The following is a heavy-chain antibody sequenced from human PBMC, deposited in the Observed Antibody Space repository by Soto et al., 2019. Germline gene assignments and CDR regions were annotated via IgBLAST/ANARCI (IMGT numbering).Heavy chain of an antibody. CDR3: ARDSGGDSSSWGYYYYYGMDV. D-gene: IGHD6-13*01. J-gene: IGHJ6*02. Sequence: QVQLVESGGGVVQPGRSQRLSCAASGCTVSSYAMHWVRQAPGKGLEWVAVISYDGSNKYYADSVKGRFTISRDNSKNTLYVQMNSLRAEDTAVYYCARDSGGDSSSWGYYYYYGMDVWGQGTTVTVSS. CDR1: GCTVSSYA. CDR2: ISYDGSNK. V-gene: IGHV3-30-3*01.